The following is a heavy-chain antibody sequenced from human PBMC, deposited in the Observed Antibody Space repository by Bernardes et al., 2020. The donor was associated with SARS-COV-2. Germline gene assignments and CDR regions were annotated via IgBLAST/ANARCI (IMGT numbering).Heavy chain of an antibody. CDR1: GGSFSGYY. V-gene: IGHV4-34*01. D-gene: IGHD2-2*01. Sequence: SETLSLTCAVYGGSFSGYYWSWIRQPPGKGLEWIGEINHSGSTNYNPSLKSRVTISVDTSKNQFSLKLSSVTAADTAVYYCARAAYQLLRYWGQGTLVTVSS. CDR3: ARAAYQLLRY. CDR2: INHSGST. J-gene: IGHJ4*02.